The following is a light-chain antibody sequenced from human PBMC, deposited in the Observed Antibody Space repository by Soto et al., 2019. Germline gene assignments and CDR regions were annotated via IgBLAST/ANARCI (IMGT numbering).Light chain of an antibody. J-gene: IGKJ3*01. Sequence: DIQMTQSPSSLSASVGDRVTITCQASQDISNYLNWYQQKPGKAPKLLIYDASNLATGVPTRFSGSKSGTDFPFTIIGLQPEDIATYYGQQYLNRLTCGPRTKVDIK. CDR3: QQYLNRLT. CDR1: QDISNY. V-gene: IGKV1-33*01. CDR2: DAS.